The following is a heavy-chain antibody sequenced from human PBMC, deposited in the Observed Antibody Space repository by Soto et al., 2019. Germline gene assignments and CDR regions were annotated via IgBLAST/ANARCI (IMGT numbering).Heavy chain of an antibody. D-gene: IGHD3-3*01. V-gene: IGHV5-51*01. CDR3: ARLSCGIPILECGMDV. CDR2: IYPGDSDT. Sequence: LGESLKISCKGSGYSFTSYWIGWVRQMPGKGLEWMGIIYPGDSDTRYSPSFQGQVTISGDKSISTAYLQWSSLKASDTAMYYCARLSCGIPILECGMDVWGQGTTVTAP. CDR1: GYSFTSYW. J-gene: IGHJ6*02.